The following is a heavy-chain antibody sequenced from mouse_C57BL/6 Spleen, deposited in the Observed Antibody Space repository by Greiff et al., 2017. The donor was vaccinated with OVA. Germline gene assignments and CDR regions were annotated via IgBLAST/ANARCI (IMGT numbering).Heavy chain of an antibody. CDR1: VSPFTIYL. D-gene: IGHD1-1*01. V-gene: IGHV1-53*01. J-gene: IGHJ2*01. Sequence: QVQLKQPGTELVKPGASVKLSCKASVSPFTIYLMHWVKQRPGQGLEWIGNINPSNGGTNYNEKFKSKATLTVDKSSSTAYMQLSSLTSEDSAVYYCAVYYGSSYDYWGQGTTLTVSS. CDR2: INPSNGGT. CDR3: AVYYGSSYDY.